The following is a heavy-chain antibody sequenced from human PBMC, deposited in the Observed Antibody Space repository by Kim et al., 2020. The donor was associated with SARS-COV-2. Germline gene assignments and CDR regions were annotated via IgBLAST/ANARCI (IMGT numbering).Heavy chain of an antibody. D-gene: IGHD2-2*01. CDR1: RFTFSSYW. V-gene: IGHV3-7*01. CDR3: AGTGVSMFDH. J-gene: IGHJ4*01. Sequence: GGSLRLSCAASRFTFSSYWMTWVRQAPGKGLEWVANIKEDGSQKYYVDSVKGRFTISRDNARNSLYLQMNSLRVEDTAVYYCAGTGVSMFDHWGQEPWSPSPQ. CDR2: IKEDGSQK.